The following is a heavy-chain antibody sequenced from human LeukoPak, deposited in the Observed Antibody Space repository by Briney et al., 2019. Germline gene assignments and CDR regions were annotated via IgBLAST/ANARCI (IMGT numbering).Heavy chain of an antibody. CDR2: IHHTGST. Sequence: PSETLSLTCNVSGGSISRYHWSWVRQPPGKGLEWIGYIHHTGSTNFNPSLKSRVTMSVDTSENQFSLQLSSVTAADTALYYCATHDGSSWFYFDYWSQGTLVTVSS. CDR1: GGSISRYH. J-gene: IGHJ4*02. CDR3: ATHDGSSWFYFDY. D-gene: IGHD6-13*01. V-gene: IGHV4-59*08.